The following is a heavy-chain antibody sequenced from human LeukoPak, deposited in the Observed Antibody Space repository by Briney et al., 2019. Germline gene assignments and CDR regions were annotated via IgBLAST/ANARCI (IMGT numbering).Heavy chain of an antibody. CDR1: GYTFTDYY. Sequence: ASVKVSCKASGYTFTDYYMHWVRQAPGQGLEWMGWINPNSGGTNYAQKFQGRVTMTRDTSISTAYMELSRLRSDDTAVYYWARETPPLYCSGGSCPGDYWGQGTLVTVSS. V-gene: IGHV1-2*02. D-gene: IGHD2-15*01. J-gene: IGHJ4*02. CDR2: INPNSGGT. CDR3: ARETPPLYCSGGSCPGDY.